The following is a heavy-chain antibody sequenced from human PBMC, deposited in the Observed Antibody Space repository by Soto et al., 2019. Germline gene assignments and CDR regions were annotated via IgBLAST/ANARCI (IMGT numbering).Heavy chain of an antibody. V-gene: IGHV1-2*04. CDR3: ARGISTTRYYYYYGMDV. CDR2: INPKSGGT. J-gene: IGHJ6*02. Sequence: QVQLVQSGAEVKKPGASVRVSCKASGYSFTDYHIHWVRQAPGQGLEWLGRINPKSGGTSTAQKFQGWVTMTRDRSISTVYMELSSLRSEDTAVYYCARGISTTRYYYYYGMDVWGQGTTVTVSS. D-gene: IGHD2-2*01. CDR1: GYSFTDYH.